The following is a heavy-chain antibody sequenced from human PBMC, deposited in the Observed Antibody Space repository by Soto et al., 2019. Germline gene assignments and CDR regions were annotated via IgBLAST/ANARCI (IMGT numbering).Heavy chain of an antibody. V-gene: IGHV3-7*01. CDR2: INQDGTRK. Sequence: PGGSLRLSCAASEFTFSLYWMSWVRQAPGKGLEWVASINQDGTRKQYVDSVKGRFSISRDNVENSLYLQMNSLRAEDTALYYCARDYRADWGPGALVTVSS. D-gene: IGHD1-26*01. CDR1: EFTFSLYW. J-gene: IGHJ1*01. CDR3: ARDYRAD.